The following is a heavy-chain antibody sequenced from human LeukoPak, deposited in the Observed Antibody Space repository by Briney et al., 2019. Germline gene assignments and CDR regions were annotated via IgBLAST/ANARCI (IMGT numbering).Heavy chain of an antibody. V-gene: IGHV4-59*08. CDR1: GASISPYY. CDR3: AGDYSGSPVH. CDR2: VFYNGRT. Sequence: SETLSLTCSVSGASISPYYWVWIRQPPGKGLEWIGYVFYNGRTSYNPSLKSRVTISADTSKNQFSLKMNSVTAADTAVYYCAGDYSGSPVHWGQGTLVTVSS. D-gene: IGHD1-26*01. J-gene: IGHJ4*02.